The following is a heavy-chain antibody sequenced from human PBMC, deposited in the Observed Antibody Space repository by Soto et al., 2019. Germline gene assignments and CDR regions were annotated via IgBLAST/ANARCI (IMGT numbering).Heavy chain of an antibody. CDR3: ARIFRNGDPPFDS. Sequence: QVQLVQSGAEVKKPGSSVKVSCEASGGTLSIYDISWVRQAPGQGLEWMGKIIPVLGTTNYAQKFQGRVTITADESTNTAFMELTSLRSEDTAVYYCARIFRNGDPPFDSWGQGSLVTVSS. D-gene: IGHD1-1*01. CDR1: GGTLSIYD. J-gene: IGHJ4*02. V-gene: IGHV1-69*18. CDR2: IIPVLGTT.